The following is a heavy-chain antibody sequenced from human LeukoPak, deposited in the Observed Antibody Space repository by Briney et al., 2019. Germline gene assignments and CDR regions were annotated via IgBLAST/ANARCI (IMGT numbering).Heavy chain of an antibody. Sequence: GGSLRLSCAASGFTFSTSWMTWVRQAPGKGLEWVANIKQDGSETYYVDSVKGRFTISRDNAKNSLYLQMNSLRAEGTAVYYCAGKLYYYDTSAAGWFDPWGQGTLVTVSS. CDR2: IKQDGSET. D-gene: IGHD3-22*01. CDR3: AGKLYYYDTSAAGWFDP. J-gene: IGHJ5*02. V-gene: IGHV3-7*01. CDR1: GFTFSTSW.